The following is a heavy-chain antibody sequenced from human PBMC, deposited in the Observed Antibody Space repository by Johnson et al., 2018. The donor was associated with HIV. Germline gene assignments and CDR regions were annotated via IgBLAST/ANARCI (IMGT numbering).Heavy chain of an antibody. CDR2: ISWNSGSI. J-gene: IGHJ3*02. CDR3: ARDIGGGEPYDI. D-gene: IGHD2-21*01. Sequence: VQLVESGGGLVQPGRSLRLSCAASGFTFDDYAMHWVRQAPGKGLEWVSGISWNSGSIGYADSVKGRFTISRDNAKNSLYLQMNSLRAEDTAVYYCARDIGGGEPYDIWGQGTMVTVSS. V-gene: IGHV3-9*01. CDR1: GFTFDDYA.